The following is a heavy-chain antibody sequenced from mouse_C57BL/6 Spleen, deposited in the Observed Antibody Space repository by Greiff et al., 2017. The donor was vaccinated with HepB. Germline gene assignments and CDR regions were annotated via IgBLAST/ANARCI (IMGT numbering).Heavy chain of an antibody. J-gene: IGHJ3*01. CDR1: GFNIKDDY. D-gene: IGHD1-1*01. CDR3: TASTTVVATGGFAY. V-gene: IGHV14-4*01. CDR2: IDPENGDT. Sequence: EVQLQQSGAELVRPGASVKLSCTASGFNIKDDYMHWVKQRPEQGLEWIGWIDPENGDTEYASKFQGKATITADTSSNTAYLQLSSLTSEDTAVYYCTASTTVVATGGFAYWGQGTLVTVSA.